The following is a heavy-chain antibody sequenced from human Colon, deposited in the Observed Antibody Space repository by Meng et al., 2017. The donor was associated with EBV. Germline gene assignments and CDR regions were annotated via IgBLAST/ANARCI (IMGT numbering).Heavy chain of an antibody. CDR1: GFTFSDHY. Sequence: EVQVVASGGGLVQPGGSLRLSCATSGFTFSDHYIDWVRQAPGKGLEWVGRSRSKDNNYITEYVASVKGRFTISRDDSENSLHLQMNSLKTEDTAVYFCTRGRTEYIYSGYDWGQGALVTVSS. CDR3: TRGRTEYIYSGYD. D-gene: IGHD2-21*01. J-gene: IGHJ4*02. CDR2: SRSKDNNYIT. V-gene: IGHV3-72*01.